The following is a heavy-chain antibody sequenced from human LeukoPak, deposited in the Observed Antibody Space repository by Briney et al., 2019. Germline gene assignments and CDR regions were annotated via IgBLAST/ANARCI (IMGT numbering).Heavy chain of an antibody. CDR3: ARDERITMIVVVPGELDY. CDR1: GFTFSSYG. J-gene: IGHJ4*02. CDR2: IWYDGSNK. Sequence: GGSLRLSCAASGFTFSSYGMHWVRQAPGKGLEWVAVIWYDGSNKYYAGSVKGRFTISRDNSKNTLYLQMNSLRAEDTAVYYCARDERITMIVVVPGELDYWGQGTLVTVSS. V-gene: IGHV3-33*01. D-gene: IGHD3-22*01.